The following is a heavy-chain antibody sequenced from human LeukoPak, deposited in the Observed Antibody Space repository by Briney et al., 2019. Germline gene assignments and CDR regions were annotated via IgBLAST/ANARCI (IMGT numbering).Heavy chain of an antibody. CDR3: ARQYSYDSSGYYPWDY. V-gene: IGHV3-74*01. D-gene: IGHD3-22*01. CDR2: INSDGSST. Sequence: PGGSLRLSCVASGFTFSSYWMHWDRQAPGKGLVWVSRINSDGSSTTYADSVKGRFTISRDNAENTLYLQMNSLRAEDTAMYYCARQYSYDSSGYYPWDYWGQGTLVTVSS. J-gene: IGHJ4*02. CDR1: GFTFSSYW.